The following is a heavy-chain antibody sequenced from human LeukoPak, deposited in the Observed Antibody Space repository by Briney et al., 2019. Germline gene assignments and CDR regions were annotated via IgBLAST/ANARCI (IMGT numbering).Heavy chain of an antibody. CDR1: GFAFSSYA. V-gene: IGHV3-23*01. CDR3: AAQKGFSYYYGMDV. Sequence: GGSLRLSCAASGFAFSSYAMSWVRQAPGKGLEWVSAISGSGGSTYYADSVKGRFTISRDNSKNTLYLQMNSLRAEDTAVYYCAAQKGFSYYYGMDVWGQGTTVTVSS. J-gene: IGHJ6*02. CDR2: ISGSGGST.